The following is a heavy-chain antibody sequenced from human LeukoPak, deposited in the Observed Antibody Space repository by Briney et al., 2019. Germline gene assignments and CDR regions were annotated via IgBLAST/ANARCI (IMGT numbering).Heavy chain of an antibody. Sequence: SGTLSLTCAVSGGSISSSNWWSWVRQPPGKGLEWIGEIYHSGSTNYNPSLKSRVTISVDKSKNQFSLKLSSVTAADTAVYYCARGIAAAEGGYYYYYYMDVWGKGTTVTVSS. CDR2: IYHSGST. J-gene: IGHJ6*03. CDR1: GGSISSSNW. D-gene: IGHD6-13*01. CDR3: ARGIAAAEGGYYYYYYMDV. V-gene: IGHV4-4*02.